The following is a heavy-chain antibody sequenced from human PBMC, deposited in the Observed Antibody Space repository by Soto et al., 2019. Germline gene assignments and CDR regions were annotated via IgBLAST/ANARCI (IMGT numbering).Heavy chain of an antibody. V-gene: IGHV2-70*01. CDR3: ARGYSSGWYYFDY. D-gene: IGHD6-19*01. Sequence: SGPTLVNPTHTLTLTCTFAGFSLSTRGICVTWILQPPGKALEWLALIDWDDEKYYSTSLKTRLTISKATSKNQVVLTMTNMDPVDTATYYCARGYSSGWYYFDYWGQGTLVTVSS. J-gene: IGHJ4*02. CDR1: GFSLSTRGIC. CDR2: IDWDDEK.